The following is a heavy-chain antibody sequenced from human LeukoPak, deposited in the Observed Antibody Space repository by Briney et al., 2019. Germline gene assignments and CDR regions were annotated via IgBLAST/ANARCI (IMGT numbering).Heavy chain of an antibody. CDR1: GYTFTSYA. V-gene: IGHV1-3*01. J-gene: IGHJ4*02. CDR2: INAGNGNT. D-gene: IGHD6-19*01. Sequence: GASVKVSCKASGYTFTSYAMHWVRQAPGQRLEWMGWINAGNGNTKYSQKFQGRVTITRDTSASTAYMELSSLRSEDTAVYYCARVASSGWYGFDYWGQGTLVTVSS. CDR3: ARVASSGWYGFDY.